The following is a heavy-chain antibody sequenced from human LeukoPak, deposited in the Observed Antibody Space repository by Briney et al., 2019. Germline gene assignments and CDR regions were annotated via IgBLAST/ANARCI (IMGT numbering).Heavy chain of an antibody. Sequence: GRSLRLSCAASGFTFYDYAMHWVRHAPGKGLEWVSGNSWNSGSLAYADSVKGRFTISRDHAKNSMYLQMNSLRAEDTALYYCAKDGAKYYDFWSGYYPYYYYYGIDVWGQGTTVTVSS. J-gene: IGHJ6*02. V-gene: IGHV3-9*01. CDR2: NSWNSGSL. CDR3: AKDGAKYYDFWSGYYPYYYYYGIDV. D-gene: IGHD3-3*01. CDR1: GFTFYDYA.